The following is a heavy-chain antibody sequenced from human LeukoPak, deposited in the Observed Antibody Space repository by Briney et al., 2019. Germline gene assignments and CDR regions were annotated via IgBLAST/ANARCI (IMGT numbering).Heavy chain of an antibody. CDR2: IIPIFGTA. D-gene: IGHD6-13*01. CDR3: ARASAAPNTRAENDAFDI. Sequence: ASVKVSCKASGGTFSSYAISWLRQAPGQGLEWMGGIIPIFGTANYAQKFQGRVTITTDESTSTAYMELSSLRSEDTAVYYCARASAAPNTRAENDAFDIWGQGTMVTVSS. V-gene: IGHV1-69*05. CDR1: GGTFSSYA. J-gene: IGHJ3*02.